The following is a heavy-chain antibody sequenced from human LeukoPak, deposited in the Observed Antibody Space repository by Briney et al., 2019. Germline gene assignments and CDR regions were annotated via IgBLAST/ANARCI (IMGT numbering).Heavy chain of an antibody. Sequence: ASVKVSCKASGYTFTGYYMHWVRQPPGQGLGWMGWINSNSGGTNYAQKFQGRVTMNSDTSISTAYMELSRLRSDDTAVYYCTSGSYYRDYLDYWGQGTLVTVSS. CDR2: INSNSGGT. CDR1: GYTFTGYY. CDR3: TSGSYYRDYLDY. D-gene: IGHD1-26*01. V-gene: IGHV1-2*02. J-gene: IGHJ4*02.